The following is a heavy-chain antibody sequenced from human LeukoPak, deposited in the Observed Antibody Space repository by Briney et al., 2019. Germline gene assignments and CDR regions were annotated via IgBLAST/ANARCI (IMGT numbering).Heavy chain of an antibody. CDR2: ISYDGSNK. V-gene: IGHV3-30*18. Sequence: GGSLRLSCAASGFTFSSDGMHWVRQAPGKGLEWVAVISYDGSNKYYADAVKRRFTISRDNSKNTLYLQMNSLRAEDTAVYYYRKAGEAITIFGVVITVSYYYGMDVWGQGTTVTVSS. CDR1: GFTFSSDG. D-gene: IGHD3-3*01. J-gene: IGHJ6*02. CDR3: RKAGEAITIFGVVITVSYYYGMDV.